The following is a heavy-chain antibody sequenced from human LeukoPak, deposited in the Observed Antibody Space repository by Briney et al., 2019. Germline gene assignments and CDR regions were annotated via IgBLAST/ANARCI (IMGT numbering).Heavy chain of an antibody. J-gene: IGHJ4*02. CDR2: IIPIFGTA. Sequence: SVKVSCKASEYTFTGYYMHWVRQAPGQGLEWMGGIIPIFGTANYAQKFQGRVTITADESTSTAYMELSSLRSEDTAVYYCARAPMTTVTYFDYWGQGTLVTVSS. D-gene: IGHD4-17*01. CDR1: EYTFTGYY. V-gene: IGHV1-69*13. CDR3: ARAPMTTVTYFDY.